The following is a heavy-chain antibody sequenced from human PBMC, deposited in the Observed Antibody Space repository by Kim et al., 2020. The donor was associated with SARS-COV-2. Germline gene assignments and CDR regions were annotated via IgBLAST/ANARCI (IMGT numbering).Heavy chain of an antibody. V-gene: IGHV3-49*04. J-gene: IGHJ4*02. CDR2: IKSKASGGTT. D-gene: IGHD3-22*01. CDR1: GFTFADYP. CDR3: TRGYYDSTGYYTDY. Sequence: GGSLRLSCTASGFTFADYPMSWVRQAPGKGLEWVGFIKSKASGGTTEYGASVKGRVTISRDDSKSIAYVQMNSLKTEDTAMYYCTRGYYDSTGYYTDYWGQGTLVTVSS.